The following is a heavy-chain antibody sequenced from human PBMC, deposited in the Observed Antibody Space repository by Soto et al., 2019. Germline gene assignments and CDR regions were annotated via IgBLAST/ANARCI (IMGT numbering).Heavy chain of an antibody. CDR3: ARIRKYCSSTSCYWDYYYYMDV. CDR1: GFSLSTSGMC. D-gene: IGHD2-2*01. V-gene: IGHV2-70*11. Sequence: GSGPTLVNPTQTLTLTCTFSGFSLSTSGMCVSWIRQPPGKALEWLARIDWDDDKYYSTSLKTRLTISKDTSKNQVVLTMTNMDPVDTATYYCARIRKYCSSTSCYWDYYYYMDVWGKGTTVTVSS. J-gene: IGHJ6*03. CDR2: IDWDDDK.